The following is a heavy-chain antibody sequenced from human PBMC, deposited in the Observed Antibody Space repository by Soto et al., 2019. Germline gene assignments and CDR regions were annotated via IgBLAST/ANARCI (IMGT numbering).Heavy chain of an antibody. CDR3: AKDMGSCPN. CDR2: ISWNSGSI. CDR1: GFTFDDYA. Sequence: EVQLVESGGGLVQPGRSLRLSCAASGFTFDDYAMHWVRQAPGKGLERVSGISWNSGSIGYADSVKGRFTISRDNAKNSLYLQMNSLRAEDTALYYCAKDMGSCPNWGHGTLVTVSS. D-gene: IGHD6-19*01. V-gene: IGHV3-9*01. J-gene: IGHJ4*01.